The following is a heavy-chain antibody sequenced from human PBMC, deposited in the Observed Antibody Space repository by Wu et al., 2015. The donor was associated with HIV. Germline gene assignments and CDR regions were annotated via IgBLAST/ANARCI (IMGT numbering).Heavy chain of an antibody. Sequence: QVQLVQSGPEVKTPGASVMVSCKTSGYSFPGKYIHWVRRAPGQGLEWMGWINPNSGGTNYAQKFQGRVTMTRDTSISTAYMELSRLRSDDTAVYYCARVDLSDYYDSSGYDYWGQGTLVTVSS. J-gene: IGHJ4*02. CDR2: INPNSGGT. D-gene: IGHD3-22*01. V-gene: IGHV1-2*02. CDR3: ARVDLSDYYDSSGYDY. CDR1: GYSFPGKY.